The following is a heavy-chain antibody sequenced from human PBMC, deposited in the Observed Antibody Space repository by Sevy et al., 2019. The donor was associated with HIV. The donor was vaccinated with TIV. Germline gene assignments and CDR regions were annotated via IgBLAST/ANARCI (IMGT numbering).Heavy chain of an antibody. J-gene: IGHJ5*02. V-gene: IGHV1-2*06. CDR3: AGTREWVVRGVIISDWFDP. CDR1: GYTFTGYY. D-gene: IGHD3-10*01. CDR2: INPNSGGT. Sequence: ASVKVSCKASGYTFTGYYMHWVRQAPGQGLEWMGRINPNSGGTNYAQKFQGRVTMTRDTSISTAYLELSRLRSDDTSVYYCAGTREWVVRGVIISDWFDPWGQGTLVTVSS.